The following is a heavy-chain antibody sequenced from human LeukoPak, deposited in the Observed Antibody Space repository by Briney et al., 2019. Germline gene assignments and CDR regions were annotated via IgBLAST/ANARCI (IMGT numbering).Heavy chain of an antibody. V-gene: IGHV4-59*01. D-gene: IGHD3-10*01. CDR2: IFYSGST. CDR1: GGSISSYY. Sequence: TPETLSLTCTVSGGSISSYYWSWIRQPPGKGLEWIGYIFYSGSTNYNPSLKSRVTISVDTSKNQFSLKLSSVTAADTAVYYCARLGSPYGSGRQTPLLSLYYFDYWGQGTLVTVSS. J-gene: IGHJ4*02. CDR3: ARLGSPYGSGRQTPLLSLYYFDY.